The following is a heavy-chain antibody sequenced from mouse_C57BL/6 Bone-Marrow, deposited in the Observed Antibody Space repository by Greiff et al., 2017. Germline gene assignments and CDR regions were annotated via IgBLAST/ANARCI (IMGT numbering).Heavy chain of an antibody. CDR2: INPYNGGT. V-gene: IGHV1-19*01. Sequence: EVQLQQSGPVLVKPGASVKMSCKASGYTFTDYYMNWVKQSHGKSLEWIGVINPYNGGTSYNQKFKGKATLTVDKSSSTAYMELNSLTSEDSAVYYCARYDYDGEFAYWGQGTLVTVSA. CDR3: ARYDYDGEFAY. CDR1: GYTFTDYY. J-gene: IGHJ3*01. D-gene: IGHD2-4*01.